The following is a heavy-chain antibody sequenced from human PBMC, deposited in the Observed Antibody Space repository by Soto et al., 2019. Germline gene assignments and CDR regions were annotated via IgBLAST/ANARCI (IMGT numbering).Heavy chain of an antibody. CDR1: GFSLSSCG. V-gene: IGHV3-30*18. Sequence: QVQVVESGGGVVQPGRSLRLSCAASGFSLSSCGMHWVRQAPGKGLEWVGVITYDGGSEHYADFVKGRFTISRDSSEKTVYLQMNSLRVEDSAVYYCAKEQSSGYYSVVDHWGQGTLVTFSS. D-gene: IGHD6-19*01. CDR2: ITYDGGSE. J-gene: IGHJ4*02. CDR3: AKEQSSGYYSVVDH.